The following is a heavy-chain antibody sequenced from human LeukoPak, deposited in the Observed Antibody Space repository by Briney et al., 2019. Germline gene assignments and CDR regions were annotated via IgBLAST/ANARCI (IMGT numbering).Heavy chain of an antibody. J-gene: IGHJ2*01. CDR3: ARGRYWSGGYCYWYFDL. V-gene: IGHV4-59*11. D-gene: IGHD2-15*01. Sequence: SDTLSLPCSVPGDSICSHYWSWIRQAPRKGLEWIGDIYYSGNTKDNPSLKSRDTISVDTARTQFSLTLSSVTAADTAVYYCARGRYWSGGYCYWYFDLWGRGTLVTVSS. CDR1: GDSICSHY. CDR2: IYYSGNT.